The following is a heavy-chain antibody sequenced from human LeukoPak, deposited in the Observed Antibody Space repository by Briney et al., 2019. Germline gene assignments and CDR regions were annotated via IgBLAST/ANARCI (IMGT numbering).Heavy chain of an antibody. CDR1: GFSFSSYG. J-gene: IGHJ4*02. V-gene: IGHV3-23*01. CDR2: ISDSGDST. CDR3: AKPREGLYLYYFDY. Sequence: PGGTLRLSCAASGFSFSSYGMSWVRQAPGKGLEWVSGISDSGDSTYYADSVKGRFTISRDISKNTLFLQMNSLRAEDTAVYYCAKPREGLYLYYFDYWGQGTLVTVSS. D-gene: IGHD2-8*01.